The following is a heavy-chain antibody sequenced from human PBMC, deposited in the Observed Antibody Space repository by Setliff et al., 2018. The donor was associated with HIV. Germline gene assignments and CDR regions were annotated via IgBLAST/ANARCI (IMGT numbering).Heavy chain of an antibody. CDR1: GYTFRRFG. Sequence: ASVKVSCKASGYTFRRFGITWVRQAPGQGLEWMGWINTNTGNPTYAQGFTGRFVFSLDTSVSTAYLQISSLKAEDTAVYYCARVKTYYDFWSGYYTSDIWGQGTMVTVSS. CDR3: ARVKTYYDFWSGYYTSDI. V-gene: IGHV7-4-1*02. J-gene: IGHJ3*02. CDR2: INTNTGNP. D-gene: IGHD3-3*01.